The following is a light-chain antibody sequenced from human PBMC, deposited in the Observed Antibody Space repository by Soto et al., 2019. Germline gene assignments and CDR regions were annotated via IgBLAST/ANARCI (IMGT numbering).Light chain of an antibody. Sequence: DIQMTQSPSSLAASVGDRVIITCRASQSIRNYLNWYQHKPGKAPPLLINTASSLQSGVPSRFRGSGSGTAFSLTIANLQPEDFATYFCHQSGDTPPWTFGQGTKVEIK. CDR2: TAS. CDR3: HQSGDTPPWT. CDR1: QSIRNY. J-gene: IGKJ1*01. V-gene: IGKV1-39*01.